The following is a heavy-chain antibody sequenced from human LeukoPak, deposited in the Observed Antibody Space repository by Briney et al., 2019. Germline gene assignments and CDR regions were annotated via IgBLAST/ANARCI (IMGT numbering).Heavy chain of an antibody. CDR3: ARGPPYGSGSYYPGDY. V-gene: IGHV3-74*01. CDR2: INSDGSST. J-gene: IGHJ4*02. CDR1: GFTFSSHC. D-gene: IGHD3-10*01. Sequence: GGSLRLSCAASGFTFSSHCMHWVRQAPGKGLVWVSRINSDGSSTSYADSVKGRFTISRDNAQNTLYLQMNSLRAEDTAVYYCARGPPYGSGSYYPGDYWGQGTLVTVSS.